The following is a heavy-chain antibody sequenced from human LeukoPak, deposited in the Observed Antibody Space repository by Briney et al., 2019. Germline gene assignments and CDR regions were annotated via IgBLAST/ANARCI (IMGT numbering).Heavy chain of an antibody. CDR1: GFTFSSYE. V-gene: IGHV3-48*03. CDR3: ARGAGDIVVVVAATPFDY. D-gene: IGHD2-15*01. J-gene: IGHJ4*02. Sequence: GGSLRLSCAASGFTFSSYEMNWVRQAPGKGLEWVSYISSSGSTIYYADSVKGRFTISRDNAKNTLYLQMNSLRAEDTAVYYCARGAGDIVVVVAATPFDYWGQGTLVTVSS. CDR2: ISSSGSTI.